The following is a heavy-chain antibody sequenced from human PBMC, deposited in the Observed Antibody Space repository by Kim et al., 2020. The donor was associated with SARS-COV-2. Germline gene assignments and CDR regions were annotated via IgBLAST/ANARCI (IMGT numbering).Heavy chain of an antibody. Sequence: GGSLRLSCAASGFTFSSYSMNWVRQAPGKGLEWVSSISSSSSYIYYADSVKGRFTISRDNAKNSLYLQMNSLRAEDTAVYYCARGLLLWFGELLPTYSDSYYYYGMDVWGQGTTVTVSS. CDR2: ISSSSSYI. CDR1: GFTFSSYS. D-gene: IGHD3-10*01. V-gene: IGHV3-21*01. J-gene: IGHJ6*02. CDR3: ARGLLLWFGELLPTYSDSYYYYGMDV.